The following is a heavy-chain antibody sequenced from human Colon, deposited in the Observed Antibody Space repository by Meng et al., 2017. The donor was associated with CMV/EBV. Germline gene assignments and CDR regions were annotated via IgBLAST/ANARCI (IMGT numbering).Heavy chain of an antibody. V-gene: IGHV1-46*01. CDR1: EYRVRYSS. J-gene: IGHJ4*02. D-gene: IGHD4-11*01. CDR3: ARDNSNWSTDF. CDR2: FDPRGGST. Sequence: SCKTSEYRVRYSSMRWMRQARGQGLEWMGIFDPRGGSTNYAENFVGKCTMNADMSTNTMHMELSSLRSDDTAVYYCARDNSNWSTDFWGQGTLVTVSS.